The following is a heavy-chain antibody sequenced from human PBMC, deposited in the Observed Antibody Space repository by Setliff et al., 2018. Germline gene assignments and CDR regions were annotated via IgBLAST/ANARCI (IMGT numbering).Heavy chain of an antibody. CDR3: AKMAGGFYYYMHV. D-gene: IGHD5-12*01. V-gene: IGHV3-23*03. J-gene: IGHJ6*03. Sequence: HPGGSLRLSCAASGFTFSSFAMSWVRQAPGKGLEWVSVLYSTDSSTYYADSVKGRFTISRDNSKNTLYLQMSSLRAEDTAVYYCAKMAGGFYYYMHVWGKGTTVTVSS. CDR2: LYSTDSST. CDR1: GFTFSSFA.